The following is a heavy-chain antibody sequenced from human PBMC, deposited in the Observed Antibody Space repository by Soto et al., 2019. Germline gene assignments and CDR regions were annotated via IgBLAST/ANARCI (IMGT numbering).Heavy chain of an antibody. CDR3: SRERESASEH. V-gene: IGHV4-39*02. Sequence: SETLSLTCAVSGGSISSSTYHWAWIRQPPGKGLEWIASIYYTGTTYYGPSLKSRVTISVDTSKNHFSLKLSSVTAADTAVYYCSRERESASEHWGQGTLVTVSS. CDR2: IYYTGTT. CDR1: GGSISSSTYH. J-gene: IGHJ4*02.